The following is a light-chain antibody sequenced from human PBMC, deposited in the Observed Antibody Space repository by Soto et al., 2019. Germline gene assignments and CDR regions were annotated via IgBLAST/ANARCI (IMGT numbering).Light chain of an antibody. CDR1: QSVSSDY. V-gene: IGKV3-20*01. J-gene: IGKJ4*01. CDR3: QQYKNWPLLT. Sequence: EIVLTQSPGTLSLSPGERATLSCRASQSVSSDYLAWYQQKPGQTPKVLIYRASSRATGIPDRFSGSGSGTDFTLTISRLEPEDFAVYYCQQYKNWPLLTFGGGTKVEIK. CDR2: RAS.